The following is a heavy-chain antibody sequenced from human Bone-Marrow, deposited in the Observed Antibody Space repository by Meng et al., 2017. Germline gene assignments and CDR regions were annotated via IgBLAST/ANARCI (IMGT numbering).Heavy chain of an antibody. J-gene: IGHJ4*02. CDR2: INPNSGGT. CDR3: ARSSWPETHDY. V-gene: IGHV1-2*06. Sequence: ASVKVSCKASGCTFTGYYMHWVRQAPGQGLEWMGRINPNSGGTNYAQKFQGRVTMTRDTSISTAYMELSRLRSDDTAVYYCARSSWPETHDYWGQGTVVPVSS. D-gene: IGHD2-2*01. CDR1: GCTFTGYY.